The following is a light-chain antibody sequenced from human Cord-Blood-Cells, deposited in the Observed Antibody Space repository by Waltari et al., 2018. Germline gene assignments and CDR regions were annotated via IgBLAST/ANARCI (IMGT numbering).Light chain of an antibody. V-gene: IGLV6-57*03. Sequence: NFMLTQPHSVSESPGKTVTISCTRSSGSLSSNHLQWYQPRPGRAPTTVIYEDNQRPSGVPDRFSGSIDSSSNSASLTISGLKTEDEADYYCQSYDSSLWVFGGGTKLTVL. CDR1: SGSLSSNH. CDR3: QSYDSSLWV. CDR2: EDN. J-gene: IGLJ3*02.